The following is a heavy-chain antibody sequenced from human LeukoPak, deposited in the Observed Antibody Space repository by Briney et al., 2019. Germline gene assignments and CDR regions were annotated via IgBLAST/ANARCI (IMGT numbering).Heavy chain of an antibody. D-gene: IGHD3-22*01. CDR2: IYYSGIT. CDR3: ARLVRYYYDSSGYSDGYYGLDV. V-gene: IGHV4-39*07. J-gene: IGHJ6*02. CDR1: GGSISSNNYN. Sequence: SETLSLTCTVSGGSISSNNYNWGWLRQPPGKGLEWIGSIYYSGITYYNPSLKSRVTVSIDTSKNQFSLKLSSVTAADTAFYYCARLVRYYYDSSGYSDGYYGLDVWGQGTTVTVSS.